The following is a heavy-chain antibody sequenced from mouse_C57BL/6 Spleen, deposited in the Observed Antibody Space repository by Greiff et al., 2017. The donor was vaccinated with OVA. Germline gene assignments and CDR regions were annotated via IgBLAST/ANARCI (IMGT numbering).Heavy chain of an antibody. CDR1: GYTFTDYN. Sequence: VQLQQSGPELVKPGASVKIPCKASGYTFTDYNMDWVKQSHGKSLEWIGDINPNNGGTIYNQKFKGKATLTVDKSSSTAYMELRSLTSEDTAVYYCARYYGNLGFYAMDYWGQGTSVTVSS. CDR2: INPNNGGT. CDR3: ARYYGNLGFYAMDY. J-gene: IGHJ4*01. D-gene: IGHD2-1*01. V-gene: IGHV1-18*01.